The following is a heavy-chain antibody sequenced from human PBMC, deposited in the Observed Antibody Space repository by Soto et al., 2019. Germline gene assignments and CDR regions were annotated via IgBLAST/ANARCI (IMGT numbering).Heavy chain of an antibody. Sequence: GGSLRLSCAASGFTFSDHDMDWVRQAPGKGLEWVGRIRNKANSYTTEYAASVKGRFTISRDDSKNTLYLQMNSLKTEDTAVYYGARAGGAYDTLTGYLDYWGQGTLVTVSS. CDR3: ARAGGAYDTLTGYLDY. CDR1: GFTFSDHD. D-gene: IGHD3-9*01. CDR2: IRNKANSYTT. J-gene: IGHJ4*02. V-gene: IGHV3-72*01.